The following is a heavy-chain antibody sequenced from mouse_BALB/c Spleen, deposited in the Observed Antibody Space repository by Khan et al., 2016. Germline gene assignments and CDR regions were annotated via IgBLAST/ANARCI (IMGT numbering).Heavy chain of an antibody. CDR3: ARPVYTRSIDY. V-gene: IGHV4-1*02. CDR2: INPDSSTI. Sequence: EVKLLESGGGLVQPGGSLKLSCAASGFDFSRYWMSWVRQAPGKGLEWIGEINPDSSTINYTPSLKDKFIISRDNAKNTLYLQMSKVRSEDKALSYCARPVYTRSIDYWVLGTSVTFSS. CDR1: GFDFSRYW. J-gene: IGHJ4*01.